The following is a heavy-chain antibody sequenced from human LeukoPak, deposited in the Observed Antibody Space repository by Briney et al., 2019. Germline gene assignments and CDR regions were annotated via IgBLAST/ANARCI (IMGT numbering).Heavy chain of an antibody. J-gene: IGHJ1*01. CDR1: GFTFSSYA. CDR2: IKQDGSEK. D-gene: IGHD3-22*01. Sequence: PGGSLRLSCAASGFTFSSYAMSWVRQAPGKGLEWVANIKQDGSEKYYVDSVKGRFTISGDNAKNSLYLQMNSLRAEDTAVYYCARGSYYDSSGYYYLPPFAEYFQHWGQGTLVTVSS. CDR3: ARGSYYDSSGYYYLPPFAEYFQH. V-gene: IGHV3-7*01.